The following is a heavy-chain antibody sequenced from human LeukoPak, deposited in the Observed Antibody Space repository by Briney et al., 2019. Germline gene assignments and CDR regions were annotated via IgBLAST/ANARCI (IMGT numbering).Heavy chain of an antibody. Sequence: ASVKVSCKASGYTFTGYYMHWVRQAPGQGLEWMGWINPNSGGTNYAQKFQGRVTVTRDTSISTAYMELSRLRSDDTAVYYRARAPQYPYDSSGYPDYWGQGTLVTVSS. J-gene: IGHJ4*02. CDR2: INPNSGGT. D-gene: IGHD3-22*01. CDR1: GYTFTGYY. V-gene: IGHV1-2*02. CDR3: ARAPQYPYDSSGYPDY.